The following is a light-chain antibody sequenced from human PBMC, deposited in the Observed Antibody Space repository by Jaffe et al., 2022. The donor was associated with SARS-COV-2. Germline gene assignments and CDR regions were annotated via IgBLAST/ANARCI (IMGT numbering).Light chain of an antibody. Sequence: QSVLTQPPSVFAAPGQKVTISCSGSSSNIGNNYVSWYQQVPGAVPKLLVCEDTKRPSGIPDRFSGSKSGTSATLEITGLQTGDEADYYCGTWDSSLSANVFGGGTKLTV. CDR3: GTWDSSLSANV. J-gene: IGLJ3*02. CDR1: SSNIGNNY. CDR2: EDT. V-gene: IGLV1-51*02.